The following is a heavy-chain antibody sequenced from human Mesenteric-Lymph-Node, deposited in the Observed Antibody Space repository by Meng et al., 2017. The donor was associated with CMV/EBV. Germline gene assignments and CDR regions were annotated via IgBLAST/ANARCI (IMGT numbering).Heavy chain of an antibody. V-gene: IGHV1-18*01. Sequence: ASVKVSCKASGGTFSSYAISWVRQAPGQGLEWMGWISTYNGDTNYAQKVQGRVTVTTDTSTSTSYMKLRSLRVDDTAIYYCARDHIRVIWFGASGLDVWGQGTTVTVSS. J-gene: IGHJ6*02. CDR3: ARDHIRVIWFGASGLDV. CDR2: ISTYNGDT. D-gene: IGHD3-10*01. CDR1: GGTFSSYA.